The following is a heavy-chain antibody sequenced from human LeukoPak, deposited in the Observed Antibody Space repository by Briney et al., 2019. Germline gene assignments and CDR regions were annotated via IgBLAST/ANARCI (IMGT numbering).Heavy chain of an antibody. J-gene: IGHJ2*01. D-gene: IGHD5-24*01. Sequence: GGPLRLSCAVSGFNFDDYAMHSVRHAPGRGLEWVSGINWKTGNGIYADSVKGRFTISRDNAKNSLYLQMSSLRAEDTALYYCTRRAARWQFDLWGRGTLLTVSS. CDR2: INWKTGNG. V-gene: IGHV3-9*01. CDR3: TRRAARWQFDL. CDR1: GFNFDDYA.